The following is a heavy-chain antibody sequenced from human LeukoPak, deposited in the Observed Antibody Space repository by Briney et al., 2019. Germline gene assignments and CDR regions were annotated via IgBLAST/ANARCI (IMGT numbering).Heavy chain of an antibody. D-gene: IGHD3-10*01. J-gene: IGHJ4*02. CDR3: AKDYGLGFGELPSVYFDY. V-gene: IGHV3-9*01. CDR1: GFTFDDYA. CDR2: ISWNSGSI. Sequence: PGGSLRLSCAASGFTFDDYAMHWVRQAPGKGLEWVSGISWNSGSIGYADSVKGRFTISRDNAKNSLYLQMNSLRAEDTALYYCAKDYGLGFGELPSVYFDYWGQGTLVTVSS.